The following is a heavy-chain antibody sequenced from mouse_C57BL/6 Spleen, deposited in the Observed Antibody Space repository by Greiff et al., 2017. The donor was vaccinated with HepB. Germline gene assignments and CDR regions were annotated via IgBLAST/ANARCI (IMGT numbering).Heavy chain of an antibody. CDR3: ARLAY. CDR1: GYTFTSYW. Sequence: VKLQESGAELVKPGASVKLSCKASGYTFTSYWMQWVKQRPGQGLEWIGEIDPSDSYTNYNQKFKGKATLTVDTSSSTAYMQLSSLTSEDSAVYYCARLAYWGQGTLVTVSA. V-gene: IGHV1-50*01. CDR2: IDPSDSYT. J-gene: IGHJ3*01.